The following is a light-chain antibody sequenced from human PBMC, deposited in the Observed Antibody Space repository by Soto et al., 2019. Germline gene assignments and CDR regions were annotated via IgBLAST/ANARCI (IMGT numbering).Light chain of an antibody. CDR1: QAFSNL. Sequence: DIQMTQSPSSVSASVGDRVIITCRASQAFSNLLAWYQQKPGKAPKLLIYGASTLQGGVPSRFSGSESRTDFTLTISSLQPEDSATYYCQQATIFPLTFGGGTEVEIK. CDR2: GAS. J-gene: IGKJ4*01. V-gene: IGKV1-12*01. CDR3: QQATIFPLT.